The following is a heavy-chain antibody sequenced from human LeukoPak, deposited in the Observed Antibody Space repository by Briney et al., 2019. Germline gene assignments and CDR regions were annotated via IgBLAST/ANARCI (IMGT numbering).Heavy chain of an antibody. CDR1: GYTFTSYG. Sequence: GASVKVSCKASGYTFTSYGISWVRQAPGQGLEWMGGIIPIFGTVNYAQKFQGRVTITADESTSTAYMELSGLRSEDTAVYYCAGAYCGGDCYNAFDIWGQGTMVTVSS. V-gene: IGHV1-69*13. D-gene: IGHD2-21*02. CDR3: AGAYCGGDCYNAFDI. CDR2: IIPIFGTV. J-gene: IGHJ3*02.